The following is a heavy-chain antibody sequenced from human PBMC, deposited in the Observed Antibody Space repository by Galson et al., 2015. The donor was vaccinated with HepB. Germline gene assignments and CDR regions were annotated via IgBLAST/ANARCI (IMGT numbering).Heavy chain of an antibody. CDR3: ARRGRGDLRIVVVKDAFDI. CDR1: GYTFTNYY. CDR2: INPSGGST. V-gene: IGHV1-46*01. J-gene: IGHJ3*02. D-gene: IGHD3-22*01. Sequence: SVKVSCKASGYTFTNYYMHWVRQAPGQGLEWMGIINPSGGSTSYAQKFQGRVTMTRDTSTSTVYMELSSLRSEDTAVYYCARRGRGDLRIVVVKDAFDIWGQGTMVTVSS.